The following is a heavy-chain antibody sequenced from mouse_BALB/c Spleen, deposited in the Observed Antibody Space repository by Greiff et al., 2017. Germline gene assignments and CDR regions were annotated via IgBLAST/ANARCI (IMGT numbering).Heavy chain of an antibody. J-gene: IGHJ4*01. CDR1: GYAFSSYW. D-gene: IGHD1-1*01. Sequence: LQESGAELVRPGSSVKISCKASGYAFSSYWMNWVKQRPGQGLEWIGQIYPGDGDTNYNGKFKGKATLTADKSSSTAYMQLSSLTSEDSAVYFCARGGYYGGYYAMDYWGQGTSVTVSS. CDR3: ARGGYYGGYYAMDY. CDR2: IYPGDGDT. V-gene: IGHV1-80*01.